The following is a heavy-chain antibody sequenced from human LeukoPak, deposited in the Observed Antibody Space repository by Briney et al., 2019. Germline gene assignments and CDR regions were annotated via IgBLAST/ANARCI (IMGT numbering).Heavy chain of an antibody. CDR3: ARDRLTSGSYFFDY. CDR1: AFTFSDYS. J-gene: IGHJ4*02. CDR2: ISGRSSTI. D-gene: IGHD1-26*01. V-gene: IGHV3-48*01. Sequence: GGSLRLSCAASAFTFSDYSMNWVRQAPGKGLEWISYISGRSSTIYYADSVRGRFTISRDNAKNSMYLQMNSLRAEDTAVCYCARDRLTSGSYFFDYWGQGTLVTASS.